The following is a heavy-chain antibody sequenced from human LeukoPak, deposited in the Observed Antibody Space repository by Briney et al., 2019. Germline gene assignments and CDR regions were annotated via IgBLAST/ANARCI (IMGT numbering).Heavy chain of an antibody. D-gene: IGHD6-13*01. CDR1: GGSISSHY. CDR2: IYYSGST. CDR3: ARRGYSSSWSTPYYFDY. J-gene: IGHJ4*02. Sequence: SETLSLTCTVSGGSISSHYWSWIRQPPGKGLEWIGSIYYSGSTYYNPSLKSRVTISVDTSKNQFSLKLSSVTAADTAVYYCARRGYSSSWSTPYYFDYWGQGTLVTVSS. V-gene: IGHV4-59*05.